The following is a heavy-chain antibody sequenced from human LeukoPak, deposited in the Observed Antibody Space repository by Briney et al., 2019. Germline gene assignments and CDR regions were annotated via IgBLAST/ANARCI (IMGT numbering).Heavy chain of an antibody. V-gene: IGHV1-8*01. CDR3: ARGRGGWYFDP. CDR2: MNPTSSNT. CDR1: GYTFTSFD. D-gene: IGHD6-19*01. Sequence: ASVKVSCKASGYTFTSFDINWVRQASRQGLEWMGWMNPTSSNTGCVQKFQGRVTMTTNTSISTAYMELSSLRSEDTAVYYCARGRGGWYFDPWGQGTLVTVSS. J-gene: IGHJ5*02.